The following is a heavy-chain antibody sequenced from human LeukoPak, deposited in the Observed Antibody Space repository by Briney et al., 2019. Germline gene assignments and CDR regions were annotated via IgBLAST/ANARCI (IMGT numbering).Heavy chain of an antibody. CDR3: ARNSVGYSNYEYMDV. Sequence: PSETLSLTCTVSGGSISSYYWSWIRQPPGKGLEWIGYIYYSGSTNYNPSLKSRVTISVDTSKNQFSLKLSSVTAADTAVYYCARNSVGYSNYEYMDVSGKGAPGTVS. J-gene: IGHJ6*03. V-gene: IGHV4-59*08. CDR1: GGSISSYY. D-gene: IGHD4-11*01. CDR2: IYYSGST.